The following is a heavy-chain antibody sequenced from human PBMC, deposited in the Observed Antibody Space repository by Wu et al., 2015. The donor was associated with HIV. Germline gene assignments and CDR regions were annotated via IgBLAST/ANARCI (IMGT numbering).Heavy chain of an antibody. CDR1: GGTFRSHA. J-gene: IGHJ2*01. CDR2: IIPILGAA. V-gene: IGHV1-69*12. D-gene: IGHD6-13*01. Sequence: QVQLVQSGTEVKKPESSVKVSCKASGGTFRSHAISWVRQAPGQGLEWMGGIIPILGAANYAQKFQGRVTITADESTSTAYMELSSLRSEDTAVYYCAATAAGTGWYFDLWGRGHPGHCPPQ. CDR3: AATAAGTGWYFDL.